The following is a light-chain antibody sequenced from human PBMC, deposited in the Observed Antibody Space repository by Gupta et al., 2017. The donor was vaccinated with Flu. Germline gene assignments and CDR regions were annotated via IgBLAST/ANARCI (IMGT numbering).Light chain of an antibody. CDR1: ESIGGW. Sequence: DIHLTHSPSTLSASVGATVTITCRASESIGGWLPWYQQKQGIGPKLLIYKTSALHDGVPSRFSGSSSGSDFTLTISGLQPDDFATYSCQQYHLYPYTFGRGTKVEF. J-gene: IGKJ2*01. CDR2: KTS. V-gene: IGKV1-5*03. CDR3: QQYHLYPYT.